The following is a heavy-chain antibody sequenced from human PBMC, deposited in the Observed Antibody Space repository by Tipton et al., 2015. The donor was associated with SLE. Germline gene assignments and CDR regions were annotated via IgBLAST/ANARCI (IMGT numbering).Heavy chain of an antibody. V-gene: IGHV4-38-2*01. CDR2: INHSGST. Sequence: TLSLTCAVSGYSISSGYYWGWIRQPPGKGLEWIGEINHSGSTTYNPSLKSRVTISVDTSKNQFSLKLSSVTAADTAVYYCARAQADDSSGYYYLRAFDIWRQGTMVTVSS. CDR3: ARAQADDSSGYYYLRAFDI. D-gene: IGHD3-22*01. CDR1: GYSISSGYY. J-gene: IGHJ3*02.